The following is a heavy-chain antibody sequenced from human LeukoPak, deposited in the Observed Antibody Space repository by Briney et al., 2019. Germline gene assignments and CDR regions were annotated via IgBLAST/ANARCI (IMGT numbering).Heavy chain of an antibody. CDR1: GFTFSNHA. CDR3: ARDVPYYYDSSGYYSPFDC. D-gene: IGHD3-22*01. Sequence: PGGSLRLSCTASGFTFSNHAMSWVRQAPGKGLEWVSALSGSGGSTYYADSVKGRFTISRDNSKNTVDLLMNSLRAEDTAIYYCARDVPYYYDSSGYYSPFDCWGQGTLVTVSS. J-gene: IGHJ4*02. CDR2: LSGSGGST. V-gene: IGHV3-23*01.